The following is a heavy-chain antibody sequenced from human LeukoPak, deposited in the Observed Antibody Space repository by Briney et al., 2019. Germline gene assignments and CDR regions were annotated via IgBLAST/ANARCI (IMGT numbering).Heavy chain of an antibody. V-gene: IGHV3-48*03. CDR2: ISSSGSTI. CDR3: ARDRGYDFWSGYYTVDAFDI. CDR1: GFTFSSYE. D-gene: IGHD3-3*01. Sequence: GGSLRLSCAASGFTFSSYEMNWVRQAPGKGLEWVSYISSSGSTIYYADSVKGRFTIPRDNAKNSLYLQMNSLRAEDTAVYYCARDRGYDFWSGYYTVDAFDIWGQGTMVTVSS. J-gene: IGHJ3*02.